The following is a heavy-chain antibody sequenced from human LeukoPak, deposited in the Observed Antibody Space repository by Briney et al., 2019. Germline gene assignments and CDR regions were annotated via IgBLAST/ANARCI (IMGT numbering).Heavy chain of an antibody. CDR2: IKQDGSEK. J-gene: IGHJ3*02. CDR3: ASVRVNVDAFDI. CDR1: GFTFSSYW. Sequence: GGSLRLSCAVSGFTFSSYWTSWVRQAPGKGLEWVSNIKQDGSEKYYVDSVKGRFTISRDNAKNSLYLQMNSLRAEDTAVYYCASVRVNVDAFDIWGQGTMVTVSS. V-gene: IGHV3-7*01.